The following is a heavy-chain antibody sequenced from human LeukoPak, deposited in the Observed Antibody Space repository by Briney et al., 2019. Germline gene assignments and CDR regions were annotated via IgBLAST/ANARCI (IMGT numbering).Heavy chain of an antibody. CDR1: GYTFTSYY. Sequence: GASVKVSCKASGYTFTSYYMHWVRQAPGQGLEWMGIINPSGGSTSYAQKFQGRVTMTRDMSTGTVYMELSSLRSEDTAVYYCARDLKRGYSSGRYSWGTGSSNDYWGQGTLVTVSS. CDR3: ARDLKRGYSSGRYSWGTGSSNDY. V-gene: IGHV1-46*01. J-gene: IGHJ4*02. CDR2: INPSGGST. D-gene: IGHD6-19*01.